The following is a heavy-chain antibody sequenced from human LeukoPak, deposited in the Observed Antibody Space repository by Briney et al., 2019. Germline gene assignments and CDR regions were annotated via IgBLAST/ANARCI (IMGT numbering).Heavy chain of an antibody. CDR2: ISANSGNT. CDR1: GYSFTSYG. V-gene: IGHV1-18*01. CDR3: ARDAADTVRGGDY. Sequence: ASMKVSCKTSGYSFTSYGISWVRQRPGQGLEWMGWISANSGNTNYAQKLQGRVTMTTDTSTSTAYMELRSLRSDDTAVYFCARDAADTVRGGDYWGQGSLVTVSS. J-gene: IGHJ4*02. D-gene: IGHD5-18*01.